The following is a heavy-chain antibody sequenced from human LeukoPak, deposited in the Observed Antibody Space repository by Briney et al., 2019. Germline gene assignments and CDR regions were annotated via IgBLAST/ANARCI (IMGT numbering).Heavy chain of an antibody. Sequence: ASVKVSCKVSGHSLTELCMHWVRQTPGKGLEWMGGFDPEDGETIYAQKFQGRVTITADKSTSTAYMELSSLRSEDTAVYYCAREEMASSGYYFDYWGQGTLVTVSS. D-gene: IGHD5-24*01. CDR1: GHSLTELC. CDR2: FDPEDGET. V-gene: IGHV1-24*01. CDR3: AREEMASSGYYFDY. J-gene: IGHJ4*02.